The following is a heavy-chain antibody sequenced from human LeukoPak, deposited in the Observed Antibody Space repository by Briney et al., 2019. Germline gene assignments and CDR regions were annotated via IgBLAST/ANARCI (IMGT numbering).Heavy chain of an antibody. CDR3: AKIRVLWFGELLFDY. V-gene: IGHV3-23*01. J-gene: IGHJ4*02. CDR2: ISGSGGST. Sequence: GGSLRLSCAASGFTFSSYGMSWVRQAPGKGLEWVSAISGSGGSTYYADSVKGRFTISRDNSKNTLYLQMNSLRAEDTAVYYCAKIRVLWFGELLFDYWGQGTLVTVSS. D-gene: IGHD3-10*01. CDR1: GFTFSSYG.